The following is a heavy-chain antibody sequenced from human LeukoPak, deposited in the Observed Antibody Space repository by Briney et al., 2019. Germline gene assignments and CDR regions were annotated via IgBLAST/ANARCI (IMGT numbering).Heavy chain of an antibody. J-gene: IGHJ6*03. CDR1: GGSFSSYA. Sequence: SVKVSCKASGGSFSSYAISWVRQAPGQGLEWMGRIIPIFGTANYAQRFQDRVTITADIVSSTAYMELTSLPCGHTSVYFCAKQGAARQDYYMDVWGNGTTVTVSS. CDR3: AKQGAARQDYYMDV. CDR2: IIPIFGTA. D-gene: IGHD5-18*01. V-gene: IGHV1-69*06.